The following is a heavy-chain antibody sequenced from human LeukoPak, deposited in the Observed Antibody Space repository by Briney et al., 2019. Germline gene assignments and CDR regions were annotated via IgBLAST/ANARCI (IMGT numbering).Heavy chain of an antibody. D-gene: IGHD3-16*01. Sequence: PGGCLRLSCAASGFTFSGFAMSWIRQAPGKGLEWVSSISRSGESTFYADSVRGWFTISRDNSKNTVSLQMESLRAEDTALYYCAKDYAVGSIDYWGQGTLVTVSS. CDR3: AKDYAVGSIDY. J-gene: IGHJ4*02. CDR2: ISRSGEST. V-gene: IGHV3-23*01. CDR1: GFTFSGFA.